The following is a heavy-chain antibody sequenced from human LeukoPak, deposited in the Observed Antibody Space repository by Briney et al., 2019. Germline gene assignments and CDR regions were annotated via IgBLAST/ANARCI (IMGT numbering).Heavy chain of an antibody. D-gene: IGHD3-9*01. J-gene: IGHJ5*02. CDR1: GGTFSSYA. V-gene: IGHV1-69*06. CDR3: ARTLTVNSILNP. CDR2: IIPIFGTA. Sequence: SVKLSCKASGGTFSSYAISWVRQAPGQGLEWMGGIIPIFGTANYAQKFQGRVTIPADKCTSTAYMELRSLRSEDTAVYYCARTLTVNSILNPRGQGTLVTVSS.